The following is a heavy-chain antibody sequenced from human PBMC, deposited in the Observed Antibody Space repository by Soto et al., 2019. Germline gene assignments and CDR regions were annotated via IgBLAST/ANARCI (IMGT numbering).Heavy chain of an antibody. CDR2: TSYDGSNN. J-gene: IGHJ4*02. CDR1: GFTFRSYV. Sequence: ESGGGVVQPGTSLRLSCVGSGFTFRSYVIHWVRQAPGKGLEWVALTSYDGSNNFYGDSVKGRFTISRHNSRNTVELQMDSLRFEDTALYDCARWGTTGGLDVWGQGTLVSVSS. V-gene: IGHV3-33*05. D-gene: IGHD3-16*01. CDR3: ARWGTTGGLDV.